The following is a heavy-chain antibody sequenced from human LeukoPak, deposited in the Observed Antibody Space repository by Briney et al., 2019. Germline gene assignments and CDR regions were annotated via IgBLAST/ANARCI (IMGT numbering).Heavy chain of an antibody. V-gene: IGHV4-34*01. Sequence: SETLSLTCAVYGGSFSGYYWSWIRPPPGKGLEWIGEINHSVSTNYNPSLKSRVTISVDTSKNQFSLKLSSVTAADTAVYYCARVVLGIAVAGDRGRIDYWGQGTLVTVSS. D-gene: IGHD6-19*01. CDR3: ARVVLGIAVAGDRGRIDY. J-gene: IGHJ4*02. CDR1: GGSFSGYY. CDR2: INHSVST.